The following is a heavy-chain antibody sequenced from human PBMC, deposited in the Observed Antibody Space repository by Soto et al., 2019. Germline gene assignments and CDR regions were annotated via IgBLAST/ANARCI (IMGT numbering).Heavy chain of an antibody. V-gene: IGHV1-24*01. CDR2: FDIEETET. D-gene: IGHD2-2*01. Sequence: VQLLQSGPEAKNPGASVKVSCQVSGHSLNDLAMHWVRQAPGKGLEWMGGFDIEETETIYAQNFQGSLTMTEDTSTDTAYMELSSLRSDDSAVYYCVTDRAYALGPKLIKYLDYWGQGTLVTVTS. CDR1: GHSLNDLA. CDR3: VTDRAYALGPKLIKYLDY. J-gene: IGHJ4*02.